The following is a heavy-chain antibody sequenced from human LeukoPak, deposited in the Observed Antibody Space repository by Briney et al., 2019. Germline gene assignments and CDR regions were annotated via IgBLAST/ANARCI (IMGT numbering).Heavy chain of an antibody. CDR2: ISWNSGSI. V-gene: IGHV3-9*01. CDR3: AKAQWLVDRDYFDY. Sequence: GGSLRLSCAASGFTLDGYAMHWVRQAPGKGLEWVSGISWNSGSIGYAESVKGRFTISRHNAKNSLYLQMNSLRAEDTALYYCAKAQWLVDRDYFDYWGQGTLVTVSS. D-gene: IGHD6-19*01. J-gene: IGHJ4*02. CDR1: GFTLDGYA.